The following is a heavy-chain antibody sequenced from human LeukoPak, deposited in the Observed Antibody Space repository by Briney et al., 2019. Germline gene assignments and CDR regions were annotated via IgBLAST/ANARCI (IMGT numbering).Heavy chain of an antibody. J-gene: IGHJ5*02. D-gene: IGHD1-1*01. Sequence: ASVKVSCKASGYTFTGYYMHWVRQAPGQGLEWMGIINPSGGSTSYAQKFQGRVTMTRDTSTSTAYMELSSLRSEDTAVYYCARELSENGFDPWGQGTLVTVSS. CDR2: INPSGGST. V-gene: IGHV1-46*01. CDR3: ARELSENGFDP. CDR1: GYTFTGYY.